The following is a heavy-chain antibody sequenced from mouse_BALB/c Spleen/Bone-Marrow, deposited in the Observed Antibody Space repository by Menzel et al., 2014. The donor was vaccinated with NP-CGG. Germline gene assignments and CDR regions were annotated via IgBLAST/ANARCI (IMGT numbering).Heavy chain of an antibody. CDR2: IYPGNSDT. Sequence: VQLQQSGTVLARPGASVKMSCKASGYSFTSYWMHWVKQRPGQGLEWIGAIYPGNSDTSYNQKFKGKAKLTAVTSATTAYMELSSLTNEDSAVYFCTRKVYYGNPLDYWGQGTPLTASS. D-gene: IGHD2-1*01. CDR3: TRKVYYGNPLDY. CDR1: GYSFTSYW. V-gene: IGHV1-5*01. J-gene: IGHJ2*01.